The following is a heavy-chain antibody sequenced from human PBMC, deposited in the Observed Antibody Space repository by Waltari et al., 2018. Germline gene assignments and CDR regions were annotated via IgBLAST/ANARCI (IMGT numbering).Heavy chain of an antibody. Sequence: EVQLVESGGALVQPGGSLKLSCAASGFSFSDSAMHWVRQASGKGLEWVGRIRSKGNNYATAYGAAVKGRFTISRDDSKNTAYLQMNSLKTEDTAVYYCTTIVGATAFDYWGQGTLVTVST. CDR1: GFSFSDSA. V-gene: IGHV3-73*02. CDR2: IRSKGNNYAT. J-gene: IGHJ4*02. D-gene: IGHD1-26*01. CDR3: TTIVGATAFDY.